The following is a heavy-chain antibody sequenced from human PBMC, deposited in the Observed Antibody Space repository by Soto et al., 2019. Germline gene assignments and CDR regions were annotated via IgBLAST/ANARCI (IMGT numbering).Heavy chain of an antibody. V-gene: IGHV1-2*04. CDR3: ARCSQEYYYDSSGYYFGDGYYYYGMDV. J-gene: IGHJ6*02. CDR1: GYTFTGYY. Sequence: ASVKVSCKASGYTFTGYYMHWVRQAPGQGREWMGWINPNSGGTNYAQKFQGWVTMTRDTSISTAHMELSRLRSDDTAVYYCARCSQEYYYDSSGYYFGDGYYYYGMDVWGQGTTVTVSS. D-gene: IGHD3-22*01. CDR2: INPNSGGT.